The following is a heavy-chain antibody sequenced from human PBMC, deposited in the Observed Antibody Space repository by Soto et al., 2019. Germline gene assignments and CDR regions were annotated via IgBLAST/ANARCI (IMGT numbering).Heavy chain of an antibody. J-gene: IGHJ4*02. V-gene: IGHV1-18*01. CDR1: GYTFTSYG. CDR3: AGEINYYDSSGYQTVDY. Sequence: QVQLVQSGAEVKKPGASVKVSCKASGYTFTSYGISWVRQAPGQGLEWMGWISAYNGNTNYAQKLQGRVTMTTDTSTSTAYVELRSLRSDDTAVYYCAGEINYYDSSGYQTVDYWGQGTLVTVSS. D-gene: IGHD3-22*01. CDR2: ISAYNGNT.